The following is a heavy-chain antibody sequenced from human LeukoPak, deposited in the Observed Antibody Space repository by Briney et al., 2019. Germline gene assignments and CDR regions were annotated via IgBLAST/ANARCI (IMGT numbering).Heavy chain of an antibody. CDR2: INHSGST. J-gene: IGHJ6*03. V-gene: IGHV4-34*01. Sequence: SETLSLTCAVYGGSFSGYYWSWTRQPPGKGLEWVGEINHSGSTNYNPSLKSRVTISVDKSKNQFSLKLSSVTAADTAVYYCARGAAATEDYYMDVWGKGTTVTVSS. CDR3: ARGAAATEDYYMDV. D-gene: IGHD6-13*01. CDR1: GGSFSGYY.